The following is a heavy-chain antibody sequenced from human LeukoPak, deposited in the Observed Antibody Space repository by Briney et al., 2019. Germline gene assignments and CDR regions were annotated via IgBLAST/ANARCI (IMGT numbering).Heavy chain of an antibody. CDR2: IYYSGSA. J-gene: IGHJ4*02. D-gene: IGHD3-10*01. V-gene: IGHV4-59*08. CDR1: AGSISSFY. Sequence: SETLSLTCTLSAGSISSFYCEWVRQPPGKGLEWIGYIYYSGSADYNPSLKSRVSMSVDTSKNQFSLKLTSVTATDTAVYYCARQRLLWCGESNSGFDYWGQGTLVTVSS. CDR3: ARQRLLWCGESNSGFDY.